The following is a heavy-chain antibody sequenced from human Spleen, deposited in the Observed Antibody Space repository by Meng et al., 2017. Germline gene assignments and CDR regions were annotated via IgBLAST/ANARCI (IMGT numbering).Heavy chain of an antibody. J-gene: IGHJ4*02. CDR3: ARGRRNEPLFDY. CDR1: GYTLTTYG. CDR2: LIAVFDKT. Sequence: VQLVQSGAEVKKPGASVEVSCKASGYTLTTYGINWVRQAPGQGLEWMGGLIAVFDKTKAAPRFQDRVTFTADESTSTAYMELSSLTFDDTAVYFCARGRRNEPLFDYWGQGTLVTVSS. D-gene: IGHD1-14*01. V-gene: IGHV1-18*01.